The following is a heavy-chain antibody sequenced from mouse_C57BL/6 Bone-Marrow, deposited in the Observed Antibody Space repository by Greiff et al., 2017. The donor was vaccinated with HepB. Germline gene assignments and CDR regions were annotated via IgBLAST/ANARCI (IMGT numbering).Heavy chain of an antibody. CDR1: GFTFSDYY. J-gene: IGHJ1*03. CDR3: ARVLLAFDV. Sequence: DVQLVESEGGLVQPGSSMKLSCTASGFTFSDYYMAWVRQVPEKGLEWVANINYDGSSTYYLDSLKSRFIISRDNAKNILYLQMSSLKSEDTATYYCARVLLAFDVWGTGTTVTVSS. D-gene: IGHD1-1*01. CDR2: INYDGSST. V-gene: IGHV5-16*01.